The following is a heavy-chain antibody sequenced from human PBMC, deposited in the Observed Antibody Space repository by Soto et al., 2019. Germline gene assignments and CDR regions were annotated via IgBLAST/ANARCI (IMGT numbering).Heavy chain of an antibody. CDR3: AQDRGWGVVSPSHDS. D-gene: IGHD2-21*01. J-gene: IGHJ4*02. CDR2: IRATGGQT. V-gene: IGHV3-23*01. Sequence: EVQLLESGGGVVQPGGSLRLSCAASGFTFRNFVMSWVRHAPGKGLEWVSAIRATGGQTFYADSVKGRFTISRDNSKNMLYLQIDSLRDEDTALYFCAQDRGWGVVSPSHDSWGQGTLVTVSS. CDR1: GFTFRNFV.